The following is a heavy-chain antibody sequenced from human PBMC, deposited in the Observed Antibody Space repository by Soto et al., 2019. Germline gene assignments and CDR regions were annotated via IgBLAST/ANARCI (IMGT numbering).Heavy chain of an antibody. D-gene: IGHD6-19*01. V-gene: IGHV1-18*01. CDR1: GYTFSNYG. J-gene: IGHJ6*02. CDR3: SRFIMVGGWFDPNYYHGMDV. Sequence: QVQLVQSGAEVKKPGASVTVSCKTSGYTFSNYGINWVRQAPGQGLEWMGWISGYNGNTNYAQTVQGRVTITTDTSMGTVYMELRSLKSDDTAIYYGSRFIMVGGWFDPNYYHGMDVWGQGTTVTVSS. CDR2: ISGYNGNT.